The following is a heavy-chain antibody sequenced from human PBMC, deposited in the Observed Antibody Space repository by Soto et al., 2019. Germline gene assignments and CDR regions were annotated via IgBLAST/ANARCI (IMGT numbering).Heavy chain of an antibody. D-gene: IGHD3-9*01. J-gene: IGHJ6*03. CDR1: GFTFTSSA. Sequence: QMQLVQSGPEVKKPGTSVKVSCKASGFTFTSSAIQWVRQARGQRLEWIGWIIAGSSNIRYAQKIQDRVTITRDMAATTAYRELSSLRSEDTAVYYCAERTGYYRSYYYMDCWGKGTTVTVSS. CDR2: IIAGSSNI. CDR3: AERTGYYRSYYYMDC. V-gene: IGHV1-58*02.